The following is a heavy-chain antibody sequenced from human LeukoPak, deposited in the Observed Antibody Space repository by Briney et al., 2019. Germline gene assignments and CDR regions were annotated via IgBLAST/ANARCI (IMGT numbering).Heavy chain of an antibody. CDR1: GYSISSGYY. CDR2: IYHSGST. V-gene: IGHV4-38-2*01. Sequence: SETLSLTCAVSGYSISSGYYWGWIRQPPGKGLEWIGSIYHSGSTYYSPSLKSRVTISVDTSKNQFSLKLSSVTAADTAVYYCARYRKLDTAYYMDAGGKGTTVTVSS. J-gene: IGHJ6*03. CDR3: ARYRKLDTAYYMDA. D-gene: IGHD5-18*01.